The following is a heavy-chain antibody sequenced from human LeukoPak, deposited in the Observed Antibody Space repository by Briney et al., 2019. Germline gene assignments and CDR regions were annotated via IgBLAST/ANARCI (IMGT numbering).Heavy chain of an antibody. D-gene: IGHD3-9*01. CDR1: GFTFSSYS. V-gene: IGHV3-21*01. Sequence: PGGSLRLSCAASGFTFSSYSMNWVRQAPGKGLEWVSSISSSSSYIYYADSVKGRFTISRDNAKNSLYLQMNSLRAEDTAVYYCARGLLTGYYYYYGMDVWGQGTTVTVSS. J-gene: IGHJ6*02. CDR2: ISSSSSYI. CDR3: ARGLLTGYYYYYGMDV.